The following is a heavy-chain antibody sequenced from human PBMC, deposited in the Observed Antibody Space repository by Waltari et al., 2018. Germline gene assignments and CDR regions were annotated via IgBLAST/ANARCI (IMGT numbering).Heavy chain of an antibody. V-gene: IGHV3-23*01. J-gene: IGHJ4*02. CDR2: ISGSGAST. Sequence: EVQLLESGGALVQPGGSLSLSCAASGFIFRSYVMNWVRQAPGKGLEWVSGISGSGASTYYADAVKGRFTISRDNSKTTIHLQMNSLSAEDTAIYYCARALYCTNGLCGLDYWGQGSPVTVSS. CDR3: ARALYCTNGLCGLDY. D-gene: IGHD2-8*01. CDR1: GFIFRSYV.